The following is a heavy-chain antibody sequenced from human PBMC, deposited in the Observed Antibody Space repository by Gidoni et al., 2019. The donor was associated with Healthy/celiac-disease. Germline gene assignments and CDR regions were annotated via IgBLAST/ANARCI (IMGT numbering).Heavy chain of an antibody. CDR3: ARVPNRPYFHGDFDI. Sequence: EVQLVESGGGLVKPGGSLRLSCAASGFTFSSYSMNWVRQAPGKGLEWVSSISSSSSYIYYADSVKGRFTISRDNAKNSLYLQMNSLRAEDTAVYYCARVPNRPYFHGDFDIWGQGTMVTVSS. CDR2: ISSSSSYI. CDR1: GFTFSSYS. J-gene: IGHJ3*02. V-gene: IGHV3-21*01. D-gene: IGHD3-10*01.